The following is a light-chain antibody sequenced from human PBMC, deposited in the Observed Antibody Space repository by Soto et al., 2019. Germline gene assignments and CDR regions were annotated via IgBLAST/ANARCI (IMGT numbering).Light chain of an antibody. CDR3: QQYHNWPPQYT. CDR2: GAS. J-gene: IGKJ2*01. V-gene: IGKV3-15*01. Sequence: EIVMTQSPVSLSVSPGERATLSCRASQTIASNVAWYQQKPGQAPRLLIHGASTRATGVPARFSGSGSGTEFTLTISSLQSEDFAVYYCQQYHNWPPQYTFSQGTKLQMK. CDR1: QTIASN.